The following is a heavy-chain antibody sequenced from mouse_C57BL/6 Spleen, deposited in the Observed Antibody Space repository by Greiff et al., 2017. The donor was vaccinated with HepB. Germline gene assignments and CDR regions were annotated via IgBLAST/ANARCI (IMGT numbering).Heavy chain of an antibody. CDR2: ISNGGGST. V-gene: IGHV5-12*01. D-gene: IGHD2-3*01. J-gene: IGHJ1*03. CDR3: SRPLYDGYYDWYFDV. Sequence: EVKLMESGGGLVQPGGSLKLSCAASGFTFSDYYMYWVRQTPEKRLEWVAYISNGGGSTYYPDTVKGRFTISRDNAKNTLYLQMSRLKSEDTAMSYFSRPLYDGYYDWYFDVWGTGTTVTVSS. CDR1: GFTFSDYY.